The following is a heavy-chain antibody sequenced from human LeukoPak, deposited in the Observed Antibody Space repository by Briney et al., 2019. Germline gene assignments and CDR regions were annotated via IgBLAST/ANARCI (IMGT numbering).Heavy chain of an antibody. CDR3: SRESTNAFDI. Sequence: PGRSLRLSCTASGFTFDDYIMNWVRQAPGKGLEWVGFIRSKAYGGTTEYAASVKGRFIISRDDSKSIAYLQMNSLKSEDTAVYYCSRESTNAFDIWGQGTMVTVSS. V-gene: IGHV3-49*04. CDR2: IRSKAYGGTT. CDR1: GFTFDDYI. J-gene: IGHJ3*02.